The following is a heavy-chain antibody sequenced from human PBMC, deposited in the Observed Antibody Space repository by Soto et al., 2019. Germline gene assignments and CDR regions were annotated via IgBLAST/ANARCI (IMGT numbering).Heavy chain of an antibody. CDR3: ARGGGLNQLLSGSDH. CDR1: GFFLSDYG. CDR2: TSYDGSSG. D-gene: IGHD1-26*01. Sequence: QVQLVESGGGVVQSGGSLTLSCTVSGFFLSDYGMHWVRQAPGKGLEWGAATSYDGSSGYYSDSVKDRFTTSRDNSKNTVYLHMNRLRAEDKGLYYCARGGGLNQLLSGSDHWGQGTLVTVSS. J-gene: IGHJ4*02. V-gene: IGHV3-33*01.